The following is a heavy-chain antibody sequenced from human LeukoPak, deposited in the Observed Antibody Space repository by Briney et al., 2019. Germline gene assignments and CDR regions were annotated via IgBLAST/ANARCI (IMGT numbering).Heavy chain of an antibody. Sequence: SETLSLTCTVSGGSISSYYWSWIRQPPGKGLEWIGYIYYSGSTYYNPSLKSRVTISVDTSKSQFSLKLSSVTAADTAVYYCATFVVVTATFDYWGQGTLVTVSS. V-gene: IGHV4-59*04. CDR2: IYYSGST. CDR1: GGSISSYY. CDR3: ATFVVVTATFDY. D-gene: IGHD2-21*02. J-gene: IGHJ4*02.